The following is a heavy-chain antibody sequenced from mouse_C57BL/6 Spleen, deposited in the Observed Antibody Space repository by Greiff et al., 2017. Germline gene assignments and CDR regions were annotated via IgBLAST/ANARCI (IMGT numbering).Heavy chain of an antibody. Sequence: VKLQESGPGLVAPSQCLSITCTVSGFSLTSYAISWVSQPPGKGLEWLGVIWTGGGTNYNSDLKSRLSISKDNSTRQVFLKMNSLQTDDTAWYYCATFEFPFAYWGQGTLVTVSA. V-gene: IGHV2-9-1*01. CDR2: IWTGGGT. J-gene: IGHJ3*01. CDR3: ATFEFPFAY. CDR1: GFSLTSYA.